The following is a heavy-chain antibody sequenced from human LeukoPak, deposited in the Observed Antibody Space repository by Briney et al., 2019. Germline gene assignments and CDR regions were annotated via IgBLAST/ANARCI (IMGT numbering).Heavy chain of an antibody. Sequence: GASLQISCKGSGYIFTSYWIGWVRQMPGKGLEWMGIIYPGDSDTRYSPSFQGQVTISADKSISTAYLQWSSLKASDTAMYYCATALYGDYPDYWGQGTLVTVSS. D-gene: IGHD4-17*01. V-gene: IGHV5-51*01. CDR1: GYIFTSYW. CDR2: IYPGDSDT. CDR3: ATALYGDYPDY. J-gene: IGHJ4*02.